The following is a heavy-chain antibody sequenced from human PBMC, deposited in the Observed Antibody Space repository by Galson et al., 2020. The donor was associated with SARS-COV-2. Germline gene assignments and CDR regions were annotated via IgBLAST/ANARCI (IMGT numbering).Heavy chain of an antibody. J-gene: IGHJ6*02. Sequence: NSGGSLRLSCAASGFTFSSYSMNWVRQAPGKGLEWVSSISTSSSYIYYADSGKGRFTISRDNAKNSLYLQMNSLRAEDTAVYYCARDLDYYDSSGYYHNYYYGVDVWGQGTTVTVPS. V-gene: IGHV3-21*01. CDR3: ARDLDYYDSSGYYHNYYYGVDV. CDR2: ISTSSSYI. D-gene: IGHD3-22*01. CDR1: GFTFSSYS.